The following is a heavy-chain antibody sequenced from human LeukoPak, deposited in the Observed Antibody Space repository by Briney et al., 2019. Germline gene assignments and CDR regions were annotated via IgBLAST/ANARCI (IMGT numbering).Heavy chain of an antibody. CDR1: GGSISNNTSY. Sequence: KPSETLSLTCPVSGGSISNNTSYWGWIRQPPGKGLEWIASIYYSGNTYYNTDRKSQLTIDIDTSNNQFSLKLSSVIATDTAVYYCARHEWIQYYMDVWGKGSTVTVSS. V-gene: IGHV4-39*01. CDR2: IYYSGNT. CDR3: ARHEWIQYYMDV. J-gene: IGHJ6*03. D-gene: IGHD5-18*01.